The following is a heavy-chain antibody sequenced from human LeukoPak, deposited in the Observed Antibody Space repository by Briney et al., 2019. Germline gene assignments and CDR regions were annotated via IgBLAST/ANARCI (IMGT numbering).Heavy chain of an antibody. V-gene: IGHV3-7*01. Sequence: GGSLRLSCAASGFTFSSYWMSWVRQAPGKGLEWVANIKQDGSEKYYVDSVKGRFTISRDNSKNTLYLQMNSLRAEDTAVYYCAQLEYSSGFDYWGQGTLVTVSS. CDR1: GFTFSSYW. D-gene: IGHD2/OR15-2a*01. CDR3: AQLEYSSGFDY. CDR2: IKQDGSEK. J-gene: IGHJ4*02.